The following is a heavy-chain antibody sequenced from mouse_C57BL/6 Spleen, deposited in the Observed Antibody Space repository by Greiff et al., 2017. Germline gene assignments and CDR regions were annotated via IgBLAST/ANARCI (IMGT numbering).Heavy chain of an antibody. J-gene: IGHJ4*01. CDR3: AISYHYAMDY. Sequence: VQLQQSGAELVRPGASVKLSCTASGFNIKDDYMNWVKQRPEQGLEWIGWIDPESGDTEYASKFQGKATITADTSSNTAYLQLSSLTSEDTAVYYCAISYHYAMDYWGQGTSVTVSS. CDR1: GFNIKDDY. D-gene: IGHD2-12*01. V-gene: IGHV14-4*01. CDR2: IDPESGDT.